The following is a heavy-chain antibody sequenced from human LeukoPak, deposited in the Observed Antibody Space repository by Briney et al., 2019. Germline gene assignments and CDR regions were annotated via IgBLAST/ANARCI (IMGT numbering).Heavy chain of an antibody. D-gene: IGHD3-9*01. V-gene: IGHV1-69*05. J-gene: IGHJ4*02. CDR2: IIPIFGTA. Sequence: ASVKVSCKASGGTFSSYAISWVRQAPGQGLEWMGGIIPIFGTANYAQKFQGRVTITTDESTSTAYMELSSLRSEDTAVYYCARTSGGYDILTGYYGFWGQGTLVTVSS. CDR1: GGTFSSYA. CDR3: ARTSGGYDILTGYYGF.